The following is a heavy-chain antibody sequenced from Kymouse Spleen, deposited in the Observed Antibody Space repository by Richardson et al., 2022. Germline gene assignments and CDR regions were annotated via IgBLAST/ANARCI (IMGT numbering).Heavy chain of an antibody. D-gene: IGHD6-13*01. CDR2: IWYDGSNK. CDR3: ARRTGIAAAGYYFDY. J-gene: IGHJ4*02. CDR1: GFTFSSYG. V-gene: IGHV3-33*01. Sequence: QVQLVESGGGVVQPGRSLRLSCAASGFTFSSYGMHWVRQAPGKGLEWVAVIWYDGSNKYYADSVKGRFTISRDNSKNTLYLQMNSLRAEDTAVYYCARRTGIAAAGYYFDYWGQGTLVTVSS.